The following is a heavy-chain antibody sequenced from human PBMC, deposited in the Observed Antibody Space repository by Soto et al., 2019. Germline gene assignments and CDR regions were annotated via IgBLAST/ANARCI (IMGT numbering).Heavy chain of an antibody. J-gene: IGHJ4*02. V-gene: IGHV5-51*01. CDR3: ARQGGPDTPMLIDY. CDR2: IHPGDSET. Sequence: SLKISRRVSGYSFSTNWIRWGRRMSGKCLEWVGIIHPGDSETRYSRSFQGRVTISADRSINTAYLQWSSLKASDTAMYYCARQGGPDTPMLIDYWGQGTLVT. CDR1: GYSFSTNW. D-gene: IGHD5-18*01.